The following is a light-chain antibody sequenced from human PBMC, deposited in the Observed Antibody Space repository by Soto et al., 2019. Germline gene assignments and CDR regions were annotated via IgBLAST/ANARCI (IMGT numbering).Light chain of an antibody. Sequence: DNVMTQSPDSLAASLGERATINCKSSQSVLQSADNKNRLTWYQQKPGRPPRLLIYWASSRESGVPARFCGSGSWTDFPLTISRLQAEYVAVYYCQQYYSRPFTFGQGNKLEI. V-gene: IGKV4-1*01. CDR3: QQYYSRPFT. CDR2: WAS. J-gene: IGKJ2*01. CDR1: QSVLQSADNKNR.